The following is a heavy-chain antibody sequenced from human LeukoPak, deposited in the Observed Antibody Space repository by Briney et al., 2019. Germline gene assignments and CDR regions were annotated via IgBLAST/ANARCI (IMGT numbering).Heavy chain of an antibody. CDR2: ISTSSSYI. CDR1: GFTFSSYS. V-gene: IGHV3-21*01. J-gene: IGHJ6*03. D-gene: IGHD3-9*01. CDR3: ARLAGYYNLHYMDV. Sequence: GGSLRLSCAASGFTFSSYSMNWVRQAPGKGLEWVSSISTSSSYIYYADSVKGRFTISRDNAKNSLYLQMNSLRAEDTAVYYCARLAGYYNLHYMDVWGKGTTVTISS.